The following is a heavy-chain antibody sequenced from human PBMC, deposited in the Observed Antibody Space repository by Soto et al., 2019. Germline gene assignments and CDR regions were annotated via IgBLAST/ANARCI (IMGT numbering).Heavy chain of an antibody. V-gene: IGHV1-69*02. J-gene: IGHJ3*02. CDR3: ARMGSSPPGAAFDI. D-gene: IGHD6-6*01. Sequence: SVKVSCKASGGTFSSYTISWVRQAPGQGLEWMGRIIPILGIANYAQKFQGRVTITADKSTSTAYMELSSLRSEDTAVYYCARMGSSPPGAAFDIWGQGTMVTRLL. CDR1: GGTFSSYT. CDR2: IIPILGIA.